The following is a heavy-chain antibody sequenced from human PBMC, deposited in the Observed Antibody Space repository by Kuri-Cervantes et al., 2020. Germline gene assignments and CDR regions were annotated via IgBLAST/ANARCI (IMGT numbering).Heavy chain of an antibody. V-gene: IGHV3-11*04. J-gene: IGHJ4*02. D-gene: IGHD1-26*01. CDR3: AREGPPSSGSCFDY. CDR1: GFTFSDYY. Sequence: GESLKISCAGSGFTFSDYYMSWIRQAPGKGLEWVSYISSGATTIYYADSVKGRFTISRDNAKNSLYLQMNSLRDEDTAVYYCAREGPPSSGSCFDYWGQGTLVTVSS. CDR2: ISSGATTI.